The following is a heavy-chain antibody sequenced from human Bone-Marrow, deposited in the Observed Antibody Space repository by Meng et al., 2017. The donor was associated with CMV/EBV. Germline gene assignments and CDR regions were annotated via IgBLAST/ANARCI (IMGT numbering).Heavy chain of an antibody. CDR1: GGSLSRHY. J-gene: IGHJ3*02. V-gene: IGHV4-59*11. CDR3: ARGFRRSLTDDSFDI. CDR2: VYYTGST. D-gene: IGHD1-14*01. Sequence: SETLSLTCTVSGGSLSRHYWSWMRQTPGKGLEYIGYVYYTGSTDYNPSLKSRITISVDTSKNQFSLKLSSVTAADTAVYYCARGFRRSLTDDSFDIWGQGTMVTVSS.